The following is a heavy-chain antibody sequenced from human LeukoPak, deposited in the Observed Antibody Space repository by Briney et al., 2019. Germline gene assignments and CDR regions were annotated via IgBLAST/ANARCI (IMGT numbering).Heavy chain of an antibody. V-gene: IGHV4-61*01. CDR2: IHYGGST. CDR3: ARHDLWLGYWYFDL. D-gene: IGHD6-19*01. CDR1: GGSISSGSYY. J-gene: IGHJ2*01. Sequence: SETLSLTCTVSGGSISSGSYYWSWIRQPPGKGLEWIGYIHYGGSTNFNPSLKSRVNMSVDTSKNQFSLRLTSVTAADTAVYFCARHDLWLGYWYFDLWGRGTLLTVSS.